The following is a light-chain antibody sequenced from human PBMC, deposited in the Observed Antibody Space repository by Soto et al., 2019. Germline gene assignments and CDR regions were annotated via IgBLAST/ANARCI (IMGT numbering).Light chain of an antibody. CDR2: DAS. J-gene: IGKJ3*01. CDR3: QQRSDWLFT. V-gene: IGKV3-11*01. Sequence: EIVLTQSPATLSVSPGEGATLSCRASQSVSSSLAWYQQKPGQAPRLLIYDASNRAAGIPARFSGSGSGTDFTLTISSLEPEDFAVYYCQQRSDWLFTFGPGTKVDIK. CDR1: QSVSSS.